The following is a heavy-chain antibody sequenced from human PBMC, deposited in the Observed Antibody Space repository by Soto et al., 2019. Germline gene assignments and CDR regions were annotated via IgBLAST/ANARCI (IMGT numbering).Heavy chain of an antibody. CDR2: IWYDGSNK. CDR1: GFTFSSYG. V-gene: IGHV3-33*01. D-gene: IGHD1-1*01. Sequence: QVQLVESGGGVVQPGRSLRLSCAASGFTFSSYGMHWVRQAPVKVLEWVAVIWYDGSNKYYADSVKGRFTISRDNSKNTLYLQMNSMRAEYTAVYYCARGNWNDPFDCWGQGTLVTVAS. J-gene: IGHJ4*02. CDR3: ARGNWNDPFDC.